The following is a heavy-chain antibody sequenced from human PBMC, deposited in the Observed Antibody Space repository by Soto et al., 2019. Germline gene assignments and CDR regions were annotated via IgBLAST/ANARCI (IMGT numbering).Heavy chain of an antibody. CDR2: IYHSGST. V-gene: IGHV4-59*01. CDR1: GDSISNYY. CDR3: ASSTTWYVGRFDS. Sequence: QVQLQESGPGLVKPSETLSLSCTVSGDSISNYYWSWIRQTPGKGLQWIGYIYHSGSTDYNPSLKSRVTMSMAPSKSQFSLKLTSLTAADTAIYYCASSTTWYVGRFDSWGQGTLVTVSS. D-gene: IGHD2-2*01. J-gene: IGHJ5*01.